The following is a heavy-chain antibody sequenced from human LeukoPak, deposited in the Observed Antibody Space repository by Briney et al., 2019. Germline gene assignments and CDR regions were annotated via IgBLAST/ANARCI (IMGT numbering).Heavy chain of an antibody. V-gene: IGHV1-3*01. Sequence: ASVKVSCKASGYTFTSYAMHWVRQAPGQRLEWMGWINAGNGNTKYSQKFQGRVTITRDTSASTACMELSSLRSEDTAVYYCARDPSGSYVLDYYFDYWGQGTLVTVSS. J-gene: IGHJ4*02. D-gene: IGHD1-26*01. CDR1: GYTFTSYA. CDR3: ARDPSGSYVLDYYFDY. CDR2: INAGNGNT.